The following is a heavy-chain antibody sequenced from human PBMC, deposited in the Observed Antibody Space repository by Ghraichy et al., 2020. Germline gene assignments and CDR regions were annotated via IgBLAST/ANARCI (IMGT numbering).Heavy chain of an antibody. D-gene: IGHD5-18*01. V-gene: IGHV3-30*18. J-gene: IGHJ6*02. Sequence: GGSLRLSCAASGFTFSSYAMHWVRRAPGKGLEWVVVISDGGSDKYYADSVKGRFTISRDNSKNTLYLQMNSLRAEDTAVYYCAKSGYSYGFSPHKHGMDVWGQGTTVTVSS. CDR1: GFTFSSYA. CDR2: ISDGGSDK. CDR3: AKSGYSYGFSPHKHGMDV.